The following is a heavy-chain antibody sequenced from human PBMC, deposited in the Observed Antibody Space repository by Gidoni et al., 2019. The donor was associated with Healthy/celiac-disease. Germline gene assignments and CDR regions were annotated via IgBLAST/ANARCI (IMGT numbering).Heavy chain of an antibody. CDR3: ARDSSHSLDY. V-gene: IGHV3-33*01. CDR1: GVTFRSYG. D-gene: IGHD2-15*01. J-gene: IGHJ4*02. CDR2: IWYDGSNK. Sequence: QVQLVDSGGVVVQPGRSLTLSCAASGVTFRSYGMHWVRQAPGKGLEWVAVIWYDGSNKYYADSVKGRFTISRDNSKNTLYLQMNSLRAEDTAVYYCARDSSHSLDYWGQGTLVTVSS.